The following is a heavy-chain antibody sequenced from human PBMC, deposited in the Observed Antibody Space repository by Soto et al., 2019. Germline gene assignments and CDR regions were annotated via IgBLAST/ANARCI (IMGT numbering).Heavy chain of an antibody. Sequence: QVQLVPSGAEGKKPGASLKVSCKASGYTFTSYGISCVRQAPGQVPEWMGWISAYNGNTKYAQKRQSRVTMTTDTTTSTAYMALSSLRSDDTAVYFCAVTKLHDIWCTKDYYYDGMAVFGKRTTVTV. D-gene: IGHD3-9*01. CDR2: ISAYNGNT. V-gene: IGHV1-18*01. J-gene: IGHJ6*04. CDR1: GYTFTSYG. CDR3: AVTKLHDIWCTKDYYYDGMAV.